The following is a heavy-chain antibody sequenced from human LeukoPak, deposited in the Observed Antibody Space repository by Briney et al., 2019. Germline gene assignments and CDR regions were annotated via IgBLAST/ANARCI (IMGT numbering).Heavy chain of an antibody. CDR1: GYTFTSYY. J-gene: IGHJ4*02. Sequence: ASVKVSCKASGYTFTSYYMQRVRQAPGEGLEWMAIINPSGGSTSYAQKFQGRVTMTRDMSTSTVYMELSSLRSEDTAVYYCARADYCSSTSCYLHYWGQGTLVTVSS. CDR3: ARADYCSSTSCYLHY. D-gene: IGHD2-2*01. CDR2: INPSGGST. V-gene: IGHV1-46*01.